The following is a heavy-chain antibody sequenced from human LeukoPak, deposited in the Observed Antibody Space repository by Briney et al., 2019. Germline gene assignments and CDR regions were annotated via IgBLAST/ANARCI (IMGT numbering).Heavy chain of an antibody. J-gene: IGHJ4*02. D-gene: IGHD3-10*01. CDR2: IYYSGST. V-gene: IGHV4-61*01. CDR1: GASVSSGSYY. Sequence: SETLSLTCTVSGASVSSGSYYWSWVRQPPGKGLEWIGYIYYSGSTNYNASLKSRVTISVDMSKNQFSLKLSSVAAADTAVYYCARDRVSYGLGSQPAFDSWGQGTLVTVSS. CDR3: ARDRVSYGLGSQPAFDS.